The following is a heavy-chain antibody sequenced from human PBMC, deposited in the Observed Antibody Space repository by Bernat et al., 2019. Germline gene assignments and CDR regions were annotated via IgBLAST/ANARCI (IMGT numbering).Heavy chain of an antibody. J-gene: IGHJ6*02. CDR3: ERGVGLLWYGELCGYYGMDV. Sequence: QVQLVESGGGVVQPGRSLRLSCAATGFTFSSYGMHLARQAPGKGLEWVAVIWYDGSNKYYADSVKGRFTISRDNSKNTLYLQMNSLRAEDTAVYYCERGVGLLWYGELCGYYGMDVWGQGTTVTVSS. CDR2: IWYDGSNK. V-gene: IGHV3-33*01. D-gene: IGHD3-10*01. CDR1: GFTFSSYG.